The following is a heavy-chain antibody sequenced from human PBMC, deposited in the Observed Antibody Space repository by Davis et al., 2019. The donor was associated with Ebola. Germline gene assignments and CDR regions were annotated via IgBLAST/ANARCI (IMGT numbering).Heavy chain of an antibody. CDR3: AKNAYSSSWFNWFDP. D-gene: IGHD6-13*01. CDR1: GFTFDDYA. CDR2: ISWNSGSI. Sequence: SLKISCAASGFTFDDYAMHWVRQAPGKGLEWVSGISWNSGSIGYADSVKGRFTISRDNAKNTLYLQMNSLRAEDTAVYYCAKNAYSSSWFNWFDPWGQGTLVTVSS. V-gene: IGHV3-9*01. J-gene: IGHJ5*02.